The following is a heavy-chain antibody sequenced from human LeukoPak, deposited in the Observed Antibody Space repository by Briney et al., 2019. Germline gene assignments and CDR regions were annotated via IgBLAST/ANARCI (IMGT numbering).Heavy chain of an antibody. CDR3: ARSWDARLNFDY. CDR2: IYSGGST. J-gene: IGHJ4*02. D-gene: IGHD1-26*01. CDR1: GFIVNNNY. Sequence: GESLRLSCAASGFIVNNNYMNWVRQAPGKGLEWVSVIYSGGSTYYADSVEGRFTISRDNSKNTLYLQMNSLRAEDTAVYYCARSWDARLNFDYWGQGTLVTVSS. V-gene: IGHV3-66*01.